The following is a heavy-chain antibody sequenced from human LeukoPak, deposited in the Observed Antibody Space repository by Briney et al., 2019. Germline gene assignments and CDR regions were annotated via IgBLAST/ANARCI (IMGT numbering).Heavy chain of an antibody. J-gene: IGHJ6*03. CDR2: ISYSGNT. CDR3: ASGGYYYMDV. CDR1: GGSMNPYY. V-gene: IGHV4-59*01. D-gene: IGHD3-16*01. Sequence: PSETLSLTCTVSGGSMNPYYWSWIRQPPGKGLEWLAYISYSGNTKYNPSLKSRVIISVDTSKNHFSLKLSSVTAADTAVYYCASGGYYYMDVWGKGTTVTVSS.